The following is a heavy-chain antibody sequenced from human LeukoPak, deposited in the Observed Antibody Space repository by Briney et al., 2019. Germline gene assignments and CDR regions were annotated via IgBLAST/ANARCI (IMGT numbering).Heavy chain of an antibody. V-gene: IGHV1-46*01. CDR2: INPSGGST. Sequence: ASVTVSCKASGYTFTSYYMHWVRQAPGQGLEWMGIINPSGGSTSYAQKFQGRVTMTRDKSTSTVYMDLSSLRSEDTAVYYCARFCGGDCYLGLDYWGQGTLVTVSS. J-gene: IGHJ4*02. CDR1: GYTFTSYY. D-gene: IGHD2-21*02. CDR3: ARFCGGDCYLGLDY.